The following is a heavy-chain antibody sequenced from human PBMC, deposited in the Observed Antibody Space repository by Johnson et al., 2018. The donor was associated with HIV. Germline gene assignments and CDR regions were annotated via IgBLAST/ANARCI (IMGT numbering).Heavy chain of an antibody. V-gene: IGHV3-20*04. Sequence: VQLVESGGGLVQSVGSLRLSCGASGFIFSNYAMSWVRQAPGKGLEWVSGINWNGGSTGYADSVKGRFTISRDNAKNSLYLQMNRLRVEDTAVYYCAKIYLGQQLRDPFDFGGQGTLVTVSS. CDR1: GFIFSNYA. CDR3: AKIYLGQQLRDPFDF. D-gene: IGHD6-13*01. J-gene: IGHJ3*01. CDR2: INWNGGST.